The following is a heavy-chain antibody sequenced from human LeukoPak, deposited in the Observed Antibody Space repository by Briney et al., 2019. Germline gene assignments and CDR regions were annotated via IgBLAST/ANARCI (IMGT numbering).Heavy chain of an antibody. CDR2: ISYDGSNK. D-gene: IGHD2-2*01. CDR1: GFTFSGYP. Sequence: GGSLRLSCAASGFTFSGYPIHWVRQAPGKGLEWVAVISYDGSNKYYADSVKGRFTISRDNSKNTLYLQMNSLRAEDTAMYYCGRDGGYCSWTRLYGASKGMDVWGQGTAVIVSS. CDR3: GRDGGYCSWTRLYGASKGMDV. V-gene: IGHV3-30-3*01. J-gene: IGHJ6*02.